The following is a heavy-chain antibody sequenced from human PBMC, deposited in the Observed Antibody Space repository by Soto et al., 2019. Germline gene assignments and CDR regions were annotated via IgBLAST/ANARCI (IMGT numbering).Heavy chain of an antibody. V-gene: IGHV4-4*02. D-gene: IGHD1-26*01. Sequence: QVQLQESGPGLVKPSGTLSLTCTVSGASISSTSSGDWWSWVRQPPGKGLEWIGEIHHSGNTNYNSSLKSRFTMSVDKSKNQFSLRLSSVTAADAAVYYCAKMVGATLVDYWGQGTLVTVSS. CDR2: IHHSGNT. CDR3: AKMVGATLVDY. J-gene: IGHJ4*02. CDR1: GASISSTSSGDW.